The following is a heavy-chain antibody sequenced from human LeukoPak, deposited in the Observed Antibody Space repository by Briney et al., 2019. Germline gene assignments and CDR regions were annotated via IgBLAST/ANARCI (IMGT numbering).Heavy chain of an antibody. V-gene: IGHV3-64*01. J-gene: IGHJ4*02. Sequence: LPGGSLRLSCAASGFTFSSYAMHWVRQAPGKGLEYVSAISSNGGSTYYANSVKGRFTISRDNSKNTLYLQMGSLRAEDMAVYYCARGLVGAPLFDYWGQGTLVTVSS. CDR1: GFTFSSYA. CDR2: ISSNGGST. D-gene: IGHD1-26*01. CDR3: ARGLVGAPLFDY.